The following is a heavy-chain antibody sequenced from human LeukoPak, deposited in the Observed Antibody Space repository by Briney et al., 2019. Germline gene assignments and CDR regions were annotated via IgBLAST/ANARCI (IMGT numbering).Heavy chain of an antibody. Sequence: AASVKVSCKASGGTFSSYAISWVRQAPGQGLEWMGGIIPIFGTANYAQKFQGRVTITTDESTSTAYMELSGLRSDDTAVYYCARGFRLSAIEDWFDPWGQGTLVTVSS. CDR1: GGTFSSYA. J-gene: IGHJ5*02. D-gene: IGHD2-2*02. V-gene: IGHV1-69*05. CDR3: ARGFRLSAIEDWFDP. CDR2: IIPIFGTA.